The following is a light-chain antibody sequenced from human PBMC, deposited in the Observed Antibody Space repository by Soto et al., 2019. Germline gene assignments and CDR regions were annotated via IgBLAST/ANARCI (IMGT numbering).Light chain of an antibody. CDR3: QKYSSVIT. J-gene: IGKJ5*01. CDR2: AAS. Sequence: DIQMTQSPSSLSASVGDRVTITCRARQGISNFLAWYQQKPGKVPKLLISAASTLQSGVTSRFSGSGSGTDFTITITSRQPEDVATYYCQKYSSVITFGQGTLLEIK. CDR1: QGISNF. V-gene: IGKV1-27*01.